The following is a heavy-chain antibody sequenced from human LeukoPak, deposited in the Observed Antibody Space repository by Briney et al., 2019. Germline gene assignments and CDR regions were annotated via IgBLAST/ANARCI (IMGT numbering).Heavy chain of an antibody. V-gene: IGHV1-2*02. D-gene: IGHD3-10*01. CDR3: ARSGGLGYYYYGMDV. Sequence: GASVKVSCKASGYTFTGYYMHWVRQAPGQGLEWMGWINPNSGGTNYAQKFQGRVTMTRDTSISTAYMELSRLRSDDTAVYYCARSGGLGYYYYGMDVWGQGTTVTVSS. CDR1: GYTFTGYY. J-gene: IGHJ6*02. CDR2: INPNSGGT.